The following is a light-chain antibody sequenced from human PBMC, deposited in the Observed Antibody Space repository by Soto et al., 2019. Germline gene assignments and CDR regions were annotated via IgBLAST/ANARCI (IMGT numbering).Light chain of an antibody. J-gene: IGLJ1*01. Sequence: QSVLTQPPSASGTPGQGVTISCSGSTSNIGSNYVYWYQQLPGTAPKLLIYRNNQRPSGVPDRFSGSKSGTSASLAIRGLRSDDEADYFCATWDESLNGFYVFGTGTKVTVL. CDR2: RNN. CDR1: TSNIGSNY. V-gene: IGLV1-47*01. CDR3: ATWDESLNGFYV.